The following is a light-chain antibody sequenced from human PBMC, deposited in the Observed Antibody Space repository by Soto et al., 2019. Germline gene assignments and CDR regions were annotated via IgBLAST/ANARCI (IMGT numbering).Light chain of an antibody. CDR1: SSDVGDYNY. J-gene: IGLJ1*01. Sequence: QSALTQPRSVSGSPGQSVTISCIGTSSDVGDYNYVSWYQQHPGKAPKLMIYDVIKRPSGVPDRFSRSKSGNTASLTISGLQADDEADYYCCSYAGSYTYVFGTGTKVTVL. CDR2: DVI. V-gene: IGLV2-11*01. CDR3: CSYAGSYTYV.